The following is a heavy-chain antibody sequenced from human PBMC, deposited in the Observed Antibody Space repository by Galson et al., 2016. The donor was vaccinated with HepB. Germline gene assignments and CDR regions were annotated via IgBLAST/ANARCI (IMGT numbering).Heavy chain of an antibody. V-gene: IGHV3-13*01. D-gene: IGHD3/OR15-3a*01. CDR3: ARDFGLWAFDV. J-gene: IGHJ3*01. CDR1: GFNFSDYD. Sequence: SLRLSCAASGFNFSDYDMHWVRQDKGKGLEWLSAIATTGETYYLDSVKGRFTISRDNAKNSLYLQMDSLRAGDTAIYYCARDFGLWAFDVWGLGTTVTVS. CDR2: IATTGET.